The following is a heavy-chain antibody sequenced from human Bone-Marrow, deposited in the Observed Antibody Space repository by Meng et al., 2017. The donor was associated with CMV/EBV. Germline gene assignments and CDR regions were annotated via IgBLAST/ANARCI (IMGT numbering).Heavy chain of an antibody. CDR1: GFTFSSYA. V-gene: IGHV3-21*01. Sequence: GESLKISCAASGFTFSSYAMHWVRQAPGKWLEWVSSISSSSSYIYYADSVKGRFTISRDNAKNSLYLQMNSLRAEDTAVYYCARDLVSTVPGAFDIWGQGTMVTVSS. D-gene: IGHD5/OR15-5a*01. CDR3: ARDLVSTVPGAFDI. CDR2: ISSSSSYI. J-gene: IGHJ3*02.